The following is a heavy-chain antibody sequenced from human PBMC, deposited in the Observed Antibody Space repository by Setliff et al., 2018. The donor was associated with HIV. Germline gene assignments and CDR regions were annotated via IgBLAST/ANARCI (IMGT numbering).Heavy chain of an antibody. Sequence: SGGSLRLSCTASGVTFSSYWMHWVRQVPGKGLLWVSRINGDGDTTYYADSVKGRFTISRGNAQNTLYLQMNSLRAEDTAVYYCARAGSDYAYDIWGQGTKVTVSS. CDR1: GVTFSSYW. J-gene: IGHJ3*02. V-gene: IGHV3-74*01. D-gene: IGHD2-21*02. CDR2: INGDGDTT. CDR3: ARAGSDYAYDI.